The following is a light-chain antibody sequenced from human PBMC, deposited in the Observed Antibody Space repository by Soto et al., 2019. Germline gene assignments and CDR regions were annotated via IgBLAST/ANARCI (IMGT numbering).Light chain of an antibody. CDR3: MQASQFPFT. J-gene: IGKJ3*01. Sequence: DIVMTQTPLSSPVTLGQPASISCRSSQSLVHSDGNTYLSWLQQRPGQPPRLLIYKTSIRFSGVPDRFSGSGAGTDFTLSISRVEAEDVGNCMQASQFPFTFGPGTTVDIK. CDR1: QSLVHSDGNTY. CDR2: KTS. V-gene: IGKV2-24*01.